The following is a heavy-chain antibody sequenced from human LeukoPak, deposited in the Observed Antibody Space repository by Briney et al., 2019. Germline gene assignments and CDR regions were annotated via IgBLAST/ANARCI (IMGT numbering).Heavy chain of an antibody. CDR2: IYTSGST. Sequence: PSETLSLTCTVSGGSISSYYWSWIRQPPGKGLEWIGYIYTSGSTNYNPSLKSRVTISVDTSKNQFSLKLSSVTAADTAVYYCARSVEMATPRHYYYYYYMDVWGKGTTVTVSS. CDR1: GGSISSYY. J-gene: IGHJ6*03. V-gene: IGHV4-4*09. D-gene: IGHD5-24*01. CDR3: ARSVEMATPRHYYYYYYMDV.